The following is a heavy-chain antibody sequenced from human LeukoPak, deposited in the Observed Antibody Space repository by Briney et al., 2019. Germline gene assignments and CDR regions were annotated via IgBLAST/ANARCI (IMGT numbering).Heavy chain of an antibody. J-gene: IGHJ3*02. CDR3: ARGDDDFWRVGESFDI. CDR1: GYTFTSYG. V-gene: IGHV1-18*01. CDR2: ISAYNGNT. Sequence: ASVKVSCKASGYTFTSYGISWVRQAPGQGLEWMGWISAYNGNTNYAQKLQGRVTMTTDTSTSTANMELRSLRSDDTAVYDCARGDDDFWRVGESFDIWGQGTMVTVSS. D-gene: IGHD3-3*01.